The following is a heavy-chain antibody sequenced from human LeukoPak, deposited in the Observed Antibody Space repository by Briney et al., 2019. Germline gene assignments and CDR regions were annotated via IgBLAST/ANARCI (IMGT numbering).Heavy chain of an antibody. D-gene: IGHD5-18*01. CDR2: MNPNSGNT. J-gene: IGHJ4*02. CDR3: ARGVRRGAGVYSYGFYFDY. V-gene: IGHV1-8*01. CDR1: GYTFTSYD. Sequence: ASVKVSCKASGYTFTSYDINWVRQATGQGLEWMGWMNPNSGNTGYAQKFQGRVTMTRDTSISTAHMELSGLTSEDTAVFYCARGVRRGAGVYSYGFYFDYWGQGTPLIVSS.